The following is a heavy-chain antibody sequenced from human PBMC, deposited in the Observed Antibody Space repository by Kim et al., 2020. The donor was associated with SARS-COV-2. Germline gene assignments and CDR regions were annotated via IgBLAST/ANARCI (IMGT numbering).Heavy chain of an antibody. CDR3: TTAVPVFELFDY. CDR2: IKSKTDGGTT. V-gene: IGHV3-15*01. J-gene: IGHJ4*02. Sequence: GGSLRLSCAASGFTFSNAWMSWVRQAPGKGLEWVGRIKSKTDGGTTDYAAPVKGRFTISREDSKNTLYLQMNSLKTEDTAVYYCTTAVPVFELFDYWGQGTLVTVSS. D-gene: IGHD1-1*01. CDR1: GFTFSNAW.